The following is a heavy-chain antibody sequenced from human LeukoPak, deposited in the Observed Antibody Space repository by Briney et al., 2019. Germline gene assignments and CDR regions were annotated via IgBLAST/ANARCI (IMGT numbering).Heavy chain of an antibody. Sequence: SETLSLTCTVSGGSISSYYWSWIRQPPGKGLEWIGYIYYSGSTNYNPSLKSRVTISVDTSKNQFSLKLSSVTAADTAVYHCASTTYYDFWSGYSGFDYWGQGTLVTVSS. J-gene: IGHJ4*02. V-gene: IGHV4-59*08. CDR1: GGSISSYY. CDR2: IYYSGST. D-gene: IGHD3-3*01. CDR3: ASTTYYDFWSGYSGFDY.